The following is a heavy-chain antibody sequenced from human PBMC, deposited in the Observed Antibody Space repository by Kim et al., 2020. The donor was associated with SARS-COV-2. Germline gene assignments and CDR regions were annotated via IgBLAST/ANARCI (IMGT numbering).Heavy chain of an antibody. Sequence: ASVKVSCKVSGYTLTELSMHWVRQAPGKGLEWMGGFDPEDGETIYAQKFQGRVTMTEDTSTDTAYMELSSLRSEDTAVYYCATDRTYDILTGYSPGAMDVWGQGTTVTVSS. D-gene: IGHD3-9*01. CDR2: FDPEDGET. V-gene: IGHV1-24*01. CDR3: ATDRTYDILTGYSPGAMDV. J-gene: IGHJ6*02. CDR1: GYTLTELS.